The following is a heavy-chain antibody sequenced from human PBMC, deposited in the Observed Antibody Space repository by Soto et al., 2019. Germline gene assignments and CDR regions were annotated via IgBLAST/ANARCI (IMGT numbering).Heavy chain of an antibody. CDR2: ISGSGGST. D-gene: IGHD3-16*02. Sequence: GGSLRLSCAASGFTFSNYAMNWVRQAPGKGLEWVSLISGSGGSTYYADSVKGRFTISRDNSKNTLYLQMNSLRAEDTAVYYCAKDRKITFGGVIDQATFDYWGQGTLVTVSS. CDR3: AKDRKITFGGVIDQATFDY. V-gene: IGHV3-23*01. CDR1: GFTFSNYA. J-gene: IGHJ4*02.